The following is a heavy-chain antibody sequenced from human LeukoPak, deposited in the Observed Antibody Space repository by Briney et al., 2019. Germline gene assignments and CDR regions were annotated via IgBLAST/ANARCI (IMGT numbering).Heavy chain of an antibody. CDR3: ARDMYSSSWYVVGYYYGMDV. Sequence: ASVKVSCKASGYTFTSYGVSWVRQAPGQGLEWMGWISAYNGNTNYAQKLQGRVTMTTDTSTSTAYMELRSLRSDDTAVYYCARDMYSSSWYVVGYYYGMDVWGQGTTVTVS. V-gene: IGHV1-18*01. J-gene: IGHJ6*02. CDR2: ISAYNGNT. CDR1: GYTFTSYG. D-gene: IGHD6-13*01.